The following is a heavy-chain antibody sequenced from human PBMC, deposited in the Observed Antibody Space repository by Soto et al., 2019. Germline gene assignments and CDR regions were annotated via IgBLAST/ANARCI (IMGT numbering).Heavy chain of an antibody. CDR2: ISGTGGST. Sequence: EVQLLDSGGGLVQPGGSLRLSCAASGFTFNNYAMNWVRQAPGKGLEWVATISGTGGSTYYADSVKGRFTISRDNSTNKLYSQMNSLRVEETAVYYCTKDRLGGNFDYWGQGTQVTVSS. CDR3: TKDRLGGNFDY. J-gene: IGHJ4*02. V-gene: IGHV3-23*01. CDR1: GFTFNNYA.